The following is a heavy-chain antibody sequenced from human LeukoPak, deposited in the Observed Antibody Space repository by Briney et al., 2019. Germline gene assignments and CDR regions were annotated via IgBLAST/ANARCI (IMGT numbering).Heavy chain of an antibody. Sequence: SVKVSCKASRGTFSSYAISWVRQAPGQGLEWMGGIIPIFGTAHYAQKFQGRVTITADESTSTAYMELSSLRSEDTAVYYCASDHCSGGSCYPRYYYGMDVWGKGTTVTVSS. CDR3: ASDHCSGGSCYPRYYYGMDV. V-gene: IGHV1-69*01. CDR2: IIPIFGTA. CDR1: RGTFSSYA. J-gene: IGHJ6*04. D-gene: IGHD2-15*01.